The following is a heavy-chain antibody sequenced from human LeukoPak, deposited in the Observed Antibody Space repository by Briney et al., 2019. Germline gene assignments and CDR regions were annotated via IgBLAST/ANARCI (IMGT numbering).Heavy chain of an antibody. D-gene: IGHD1-26*01. CDR1: GFTFSSNY. CDR3: ARDSRSSPLGY. J-gene: IGHJ4*02. CDR2: IYSGGST. Sequence: PGGSLRLSCAASGFTFSSNYMSWVRQAPGKGLEWVSVIYSGGSTYYSDSVTGRCTISRDNSKNTLYLQMNSLRAEDTAVYYCARDSRSSPLGYWGQGTLVTVSS. V-gene: IGHV3-53*01.